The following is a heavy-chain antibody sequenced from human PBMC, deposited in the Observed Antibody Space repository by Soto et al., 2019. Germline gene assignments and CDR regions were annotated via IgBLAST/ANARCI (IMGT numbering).Heavy chain of an antibody. CDR3: ARMGPYYGPSDY. J-gene: IGHJ4*02. V-gene: IGHV1-3*01. Sequence: GASVKVSCKASGYTFTSYAMHWVRQAPGQRLEWMGWINAGNGNTKYSQEFQGRVTITRDTSASTAYMELSSLRSEDTAVYYCARMGPYYGPSDYWGQGTLVTVSS. CDR2: INAGNGNT. CDR1: GYTFTSYA. D-gene: IGHD3-22*01.